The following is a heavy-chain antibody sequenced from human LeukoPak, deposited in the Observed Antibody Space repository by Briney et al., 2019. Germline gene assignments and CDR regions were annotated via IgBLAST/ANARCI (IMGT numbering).Heavy chain of an antibody. CDR2: ISSSSSYI. V-gene: IGHV3-21*01. CDR1: GFTFSSYS. J-gene: IGHJ4*02. D-gene: IGHD2-2*01. Sequence: PGGSLRLSCAASGFTFSSYSMNWVRQAPGKGLEWVSSISSSSSYIYYADSVKGRFTISRDNAKNSLYLQMNSLRAEDTAVYYCAKSRDTYALFDYWGQGTLVTVSS. CDR3: AKSRDTYALFDY.